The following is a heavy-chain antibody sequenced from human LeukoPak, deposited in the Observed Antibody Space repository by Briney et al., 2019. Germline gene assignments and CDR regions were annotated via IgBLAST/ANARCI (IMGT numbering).Heavy chain of an antibody. Sequence: PGGSLRLSCAASGFTFSSYAMTWVRQAPGKGLEWVANIRQDGSEKFYVDSVKGRFSISRDNAKNSLYLQMNSLRAEDTAVYYCARNMYLSVTPAAGVPGYWGQGTLVIVSS. CDR2: IRQDGSEK. CDR3: ARNMYLSVTPAAGVPGY. V-gene: IGHV3-7*01. J-gene: IGHJ4*02. CDR1: GFTFSSYA. D-gene: IGHD2-2*01.